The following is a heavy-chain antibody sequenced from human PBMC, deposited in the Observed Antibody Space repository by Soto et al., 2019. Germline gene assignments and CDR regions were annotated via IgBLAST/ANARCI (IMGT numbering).Heavy chain of an antibody. V-gene: IGHV1-69*13. CDR2: IIPIFGTA. J-gene: IGHJ6*02. CDR1: GGTFSSYA. CDR3: ALSGDGYNYFDYYYGMDV. Sequence: GASVKVSCKASGGTFSSYAISWVRQAPGQGLEWMGGIIPIFGTANYAQKFQGRVTITADESTSTAYMELSSLRSEDTAVYYCALSGDGYNYFDYYYGMDVWGQETTVTASS. D-gene: IGHD5-12*01.